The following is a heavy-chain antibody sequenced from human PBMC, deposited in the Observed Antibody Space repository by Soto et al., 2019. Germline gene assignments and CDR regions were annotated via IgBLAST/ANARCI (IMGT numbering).Heavy chain of an antibody. J-gene: IGHJ3*02. CDR3: ARITGVVVVLAAIMLGDAFDI. V-gene: IGHV5-51*01. Sequence: HWESLKISCKGSGYSFTSYWIGWVRQMPGKGLEWMGIIYPGDSDTRYSPSFQGQVTISADKSISTAYLQWSSLKASDTAMYYCARITGVVVVLAAIMLGDAFDIWGQGTMVTVSS. CDR1: GYSFTSYW. CDR2: IYPGDSDT. D-gene: IGHD2-2*01.